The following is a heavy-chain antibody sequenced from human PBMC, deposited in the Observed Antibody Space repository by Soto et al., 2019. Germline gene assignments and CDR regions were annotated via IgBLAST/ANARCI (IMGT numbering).Heavy chain of an antibody. CDR1: GFTFRNYA. CDR2: LLRSGSSA. Sequence: PVGSLRLSCAASGFTFRNYAMTWARQAPGKGLEWVSSLLRSGSSAYYADSVRGRFTISSDTSANSLYLQMDNLRAEDTAIYYCAKDAISGDGIWLMDSWGQGTGVTVSS. D-gene: IGHD4-17*01. V-gene: IGHV3-23*01. J-gene: IGHJ5*02. CDR3: AKDAISGDGIWLMDS.